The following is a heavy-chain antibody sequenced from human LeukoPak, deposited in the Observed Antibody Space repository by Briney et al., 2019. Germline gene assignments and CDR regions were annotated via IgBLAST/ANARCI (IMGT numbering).Heavy chain of an antibody. Sequence: SETLSLTCTVSGGSISGSSYYWGWIRQPPGKGLEWIGSIYYSGSTYYNPSLKSRVTISVDTSKNQFSLKLSSVTAADTAVYYCARHQDTSDSSSWYYFDYWGQGTLVTVSS. CDR1: GGSISGSSYY. CDR2: IYYSGST. V-gene: IGHV4-39*01. J-gene: IGHJ4*02. CDR3: ARHQDTSDSSSWYYFDY. D-gene: IGHD6-13*01.